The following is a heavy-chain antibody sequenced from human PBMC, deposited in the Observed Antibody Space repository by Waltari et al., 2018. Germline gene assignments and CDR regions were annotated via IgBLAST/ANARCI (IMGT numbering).Heavy chain of an antibody. CDR3: VRDRPGYPIDY. J-gene: IGHJ4*02. CDR1: GFTFSVYA. D-gene: IGHD6-13*01. CDR2: ISGNGGIT. Sequence: EVQLLESGGHLVQPGGSLSLSCSTSGFTFSVYAMTWVRQAPGQGLEWVSSISGNGGITFYGDSVKGRFTISRDNSKNTLYLQTSSLRPEDTAMYYCVRDRPGYPIDYWGQG. V-gene: IGHV3-23*01.